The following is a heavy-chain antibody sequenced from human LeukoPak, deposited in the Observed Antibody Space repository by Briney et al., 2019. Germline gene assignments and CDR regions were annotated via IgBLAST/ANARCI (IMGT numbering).Heavy chain of an antibody. CDR1: GFTFSSYA. D-gene: IGHD4-23*01. CDR2: ISYDGSNK. Sequence: GGSLRLSCAASGFTFSSYAMHWVRQAPGKGLEWVAVISYDGSNKYYADSVKGRFTISRDNSKNTLYLQMNSLRAEDTAVYYCARDPPPTVVTPAGHYWGQGTLVTVSS. J-gene: IGHJ4*02. CDR3: ARDPPPTVVTPAGHY. V-gene: IGHV3-30-3*01.